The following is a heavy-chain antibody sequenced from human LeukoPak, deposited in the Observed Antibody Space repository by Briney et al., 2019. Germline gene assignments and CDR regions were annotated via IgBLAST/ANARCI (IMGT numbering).Heavy chain of an antibody. CDR2: IWYDGSNK. V-gene: IGHV3-33*01. Sequence: GRSLRLSCAASGFTFSSYGMHWVRQAPGKGLEWVAVIWYDGSNKYYADSVKGRFTISRDNSKNTLYLQMNSLRAEDTAVYYCARDIAAAGSRYYYYGMDVWGQGTTVPVSS. D-gene: IGHD6-13*01. CDR3: ARDIAAAGSRYYYYGMDV. CDR1: GFTFSSYG. J-gene: IGHJ6*02.